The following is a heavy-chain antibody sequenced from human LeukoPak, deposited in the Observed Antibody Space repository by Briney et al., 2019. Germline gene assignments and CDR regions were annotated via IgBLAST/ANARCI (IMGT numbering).Heavy chain of an antibody. J-gene: IGHJ4*02. V-gene: IGHV1-18*01. D-gene: IGHD3-10*01. Sequence: ASVRVSCKASGYTFTSYGISWVRQAPGQGLEWMGWISAYNGNTSYAQKLQGRVTMTTDTSTSTAYMELRSLRSDDTAVYYCARDSDLLLWFGELIYFDYWGQGTLVTVSS. CDR1: GYTFTSYG. CDR2: ISAYNGNT. CDR3: ARDSDLLLWFGELIYFDY.